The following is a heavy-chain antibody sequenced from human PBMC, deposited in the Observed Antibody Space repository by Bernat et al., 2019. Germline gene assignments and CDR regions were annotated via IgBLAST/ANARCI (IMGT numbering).Heavy chain of an antibody. D-gene: IGHD3-22*01. V-gene: IGHV3-30-3*01. CDR3: ARDPYTYDSSGYISLFDY. CDR1: GFTFSSYA. CDR2: ISYDGSNK. Sequence: VQLVESGGGVVQPGRSLRLSCAASGFTFSSYAMHWVRQAPGKGLEWVAVISYDGSNKYYADSVKGRFTISRDNSKNTLYLQMNSLRAEDTAVYYCARDPYTYDSSGYISLFDYWGQGTLVTVSS. J-gene: IGHJ4*02.